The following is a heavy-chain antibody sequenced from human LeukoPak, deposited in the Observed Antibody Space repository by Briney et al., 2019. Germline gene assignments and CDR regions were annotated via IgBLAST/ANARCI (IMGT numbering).Heavy chain of an antibody. D-gene: IGHD2-2*01. CDR2: ISSRNTYI. Sequence: PGGSLRLSCAASGFTFSNYTMNWVRQAPGKGLEWVSSISSRNTYIYYADPVKGRFTISRDNAKNSLYLQMNSLRAEDTAVYYCARVGYCSTTNCPWGMDVWGKGTTVTVSS. J-gene: IGHJ6*04. CDR1: GFTFSNYT. V-gene: IGHV3-21*01. CDR3: ARVGYCSTTNCPWGMDV.